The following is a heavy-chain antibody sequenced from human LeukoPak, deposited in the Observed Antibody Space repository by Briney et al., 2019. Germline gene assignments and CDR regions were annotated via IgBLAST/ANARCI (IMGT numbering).Heavy chain of an antibody. D-gene: IGHD3-3*01. CDR2: INPNSGGT. J-gene: IGHJ5*02. Sequence: ASVKVSCKASGYTFTGYYMHWVRQAPAQGLEWMGRINPNSGGTNYAQRFQGRVTMTRDTSISTAYMELSRLRSDDTAVYYCARGYFEVVPKWFDPWGQGTLVTVSS. CDR1: GYTFTGYY. V-gene: IGHV1-2*06. CDR3: ARGYFEVVPKWFDP.